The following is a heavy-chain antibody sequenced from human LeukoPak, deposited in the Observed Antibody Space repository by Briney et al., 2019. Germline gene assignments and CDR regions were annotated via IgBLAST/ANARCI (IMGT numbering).Heavy chain of an antibody. CDR2: IVPVLRVV. Sequence: SVNVSCKSSGYTFTNFGINWVRQAPGQGLEWLGRIVPVLRVVYYAQKLQGRVTITADLSTSTSYMDLSSLRSEDTAVYYCARRTPGDPDDWGQGTLVTVSS. CDR1: GYTFTNFG. J-gene: IGHJ4*02. CDR3: ARRTPGDPDD. D-gene: IGHD4-17*01. V-gene: IGHV1-69*04.